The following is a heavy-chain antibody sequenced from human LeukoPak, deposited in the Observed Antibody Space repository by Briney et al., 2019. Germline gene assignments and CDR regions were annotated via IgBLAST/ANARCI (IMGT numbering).Heavy chain of an antibody. Sequence: GGSLRLSCAASGFTFNRYGMHWVRQAPGKGLERVAYIGHDGSNKYYADSVKGRFTISRDSSKNTLYLQMNSLRAEDTAVYYCARDVRIVYYDRSPDYWGQGTLVTVSS. J-gene: IGHJ4*02. CDR3: ARDVRIVYYDRSPDY. CDR1: GFTFNRYG. V-gene: IGHV3-30*02. CDR2: IGHDGSNK. D-gene: IGHD3-22*01.